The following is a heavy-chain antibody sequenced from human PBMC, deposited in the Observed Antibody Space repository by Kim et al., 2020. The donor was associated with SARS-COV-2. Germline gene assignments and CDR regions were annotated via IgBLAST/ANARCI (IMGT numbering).Heavy chain of an antibody. J-gene: IGHJ4*02. V-gene: IGHV4-59*01. D-gene: IGHD4-17*01. Sequence: NYNPSLKSRVTISVDTSKNHFSLKLRSVTAADTAVYYCAGETTVTSLFDSWGQGTLVTVSS. CDR3: AGETTVTSLFDS.